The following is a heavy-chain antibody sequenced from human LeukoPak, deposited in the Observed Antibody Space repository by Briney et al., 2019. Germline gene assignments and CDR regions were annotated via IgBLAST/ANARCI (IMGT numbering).Heavy chain of an antibody. CDR2: IQQEGSEK. J-gene: IGHJ5*02. D-gene: IGHD2/OR15-2a*01. Sequence: GGSLRLSCAASGFTFSSYRMSWVRQAPGKGLEWVANIQQEGSEKCYVDSVKGRFTISRDNAKNSLYLQMNSLRAEDTAVYYCARAARADCTSPTCHSWLAPWGQGTQVTVSS. CDR1: GFTFSSYR. V-gene: IGHV3-7*01. CDR3: ARAARADCTSPTCHSWLAP.